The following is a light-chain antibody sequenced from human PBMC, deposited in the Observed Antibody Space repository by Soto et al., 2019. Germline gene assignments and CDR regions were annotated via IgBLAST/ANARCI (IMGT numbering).Light chain of an antibody. V-gene: IGKV1-5*03. J-gene: IGKJ1*01. CDR3: QNYNSYSEE. CDR1: QTISSW. Sequence: IQMTHSPCARSASVGDRVTITFRASQTISSWLAWYQQKPGKAPKLLIYMASTLKSGVPSRFSGSGSGTEFTLTISSLQPDDVATYYCQNYNSYSEEFGQGTKVDIK. CDR2: MAS.